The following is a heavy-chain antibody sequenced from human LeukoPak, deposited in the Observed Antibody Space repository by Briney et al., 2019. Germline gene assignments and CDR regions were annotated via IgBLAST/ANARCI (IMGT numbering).Heavy chain of an antibody. CDR3: ATATILPTHFRDYYYYMDV. CDR2: IKSKIEGGTT. CDR1: GFTFTNAW. V-gene: IGHV3-15*01. D-gene: IGHD2-15*01. J-gene: IGHJ6*03. Sequence: GGSLRLSCAASGFTFTNAWMSWVRQAPGKGLEWVGRIKSKIEGGTTDYAAPVKGRFTFSRDDSKNTLYLQMNSLKTEDTAVYYCATATILPTHFRDYYYYMDVWGKGTTVTVSS.